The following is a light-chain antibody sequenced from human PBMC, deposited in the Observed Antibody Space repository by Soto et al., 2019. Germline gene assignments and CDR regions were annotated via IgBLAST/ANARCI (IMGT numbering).Light chain of an antibody. CDR1: SSDVGSYNL. CDR2: EGS. Sequence: QSALTQPAYVSGSPGQSITISCTGTSSDVGSYNLVSWYQQHPGKAPKLMIYEGSKRPSGVSNRFSGSKSGNTASLTISGLQAEDEADYYCCSYAGSYVVGTGTQLTV. CDR3: CSYAGSYV. J-gene: IGLJ1*01. V-gene: IGLV2-23*01.